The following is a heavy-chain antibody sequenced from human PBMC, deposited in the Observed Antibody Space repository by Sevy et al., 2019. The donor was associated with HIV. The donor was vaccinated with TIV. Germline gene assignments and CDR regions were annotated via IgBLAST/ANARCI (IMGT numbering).Heavy chain of an antibody. CDR1: GFTVSSNY. D-gene: IGHD2-2*01. J-gene: IGHJ3*02. V-gene: IGHV3-53*01. Sequence: GGSLRLSCAASGFTVSSNYMSWVRQAPGKGLEWVSVIYSGGSTYYADYVKGRFTISRDNYKNTLYLQMNSLRAEDAAVDYCAGDSSRVGAFDICVQGTMVTVSS. CDR2: IYSGGST. CDR3: AGDSSRVGAFDI.